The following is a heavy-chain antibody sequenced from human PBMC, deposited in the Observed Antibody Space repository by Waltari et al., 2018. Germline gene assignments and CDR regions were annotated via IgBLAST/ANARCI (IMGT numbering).Heavy chain of an antibody. CDR3: AKDRGSGWNYYFDY. Sequence: EVQLLESGGGLVQPGGSLRLSCAASGFTFSSYAMSWVRQAPGKGLEWVSVIYSGGSTYYADSVKGRFTISRDNSKNTLYLQMNSLRAEDTAVYYCAKDRGSGWNYYFDYWGQGTLVTVSS. V-gene: IGHV3-23*03. CDR1: GFTFSSYA. D-gene: IGHD6-19*01. J-gene: IGHJ4*02. CDR2: IYSGGST.